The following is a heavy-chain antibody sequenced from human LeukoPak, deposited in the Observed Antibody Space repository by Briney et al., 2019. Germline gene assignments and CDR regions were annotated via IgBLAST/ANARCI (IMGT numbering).Heavy chain of an antibody. D-gene: IGHD6-6*01. V-gene: IGHV1-2*02. Sequence: ASVKVSCKASGYTFTGYYMHWVRQAPGQGLEWMGWINPNSGGTNYAQKFQGRVTMTRDTSISTAYMELSRLRSDDTAVYYCAFGIAARPALYYFDYWGQGTLVTVSS. J-gene: IGHJ4*02. CDR3: AFGIAARPALYYFDY. CDR1: GYTFTGYY. CDR2: INPNSGGT.